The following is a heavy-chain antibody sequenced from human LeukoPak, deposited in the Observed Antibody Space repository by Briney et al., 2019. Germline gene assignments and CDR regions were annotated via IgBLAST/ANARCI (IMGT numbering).Heavy chain of an antibody. Sequence: PGGSLRLSCAASGFTFDDYAMHWVRQAPGKGLEWVSGISWNSGSIGYADSVKGRFTISRDNAKNSLYLQMNSLRGEDTALYYCAKAPETAMRGTFFDYWGQGTLVTVSS. CDR2: ISWNSGSI. CDR1: GFTFDDYA. J-gene: IGHJ4*02. D-gene: IGHD5-18*01. V-gene: IGHV3-9*01. CDR3: AKAPETAMRGTFFDY.